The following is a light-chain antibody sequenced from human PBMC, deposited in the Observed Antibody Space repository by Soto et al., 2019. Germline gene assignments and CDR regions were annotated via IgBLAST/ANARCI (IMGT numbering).Light chain of an antibody. CDR1: QTISTF. Sequence: DIQMTQSPSSLSASVGDRVTITCRSSQTISTFLHWFQQKPGKAPNLLIYDASSLQSGVLSRFSGSGSGTDFTLTISSLQPEDFGTYYCQQTYSTFVSFGGGTKVDIK. V-gene: IGKV1-39*01. CDR2: DAS. CDR3: QQTYSTFVS. J-gene: IGKJ4*01.